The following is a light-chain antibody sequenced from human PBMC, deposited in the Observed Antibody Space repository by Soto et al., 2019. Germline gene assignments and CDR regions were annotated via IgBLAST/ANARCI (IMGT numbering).Light chain of an antibody. J-gene: IGLJ1*01. CDR3: SSYAGSTV. CDR2: EVS. Sequence: QSVLTQPPSASGSPGQSVTISCNGTSSDVGGYNYVSWYQQHPGKAPKLMIYEVSKRPSGVPDRFSGSKSGNTASLTVSGLQAEDEADYYCSSYAGSTVFGTGTKVT. CDR1: SSDVGGYNY. V-gene: IGLV2-8*01.